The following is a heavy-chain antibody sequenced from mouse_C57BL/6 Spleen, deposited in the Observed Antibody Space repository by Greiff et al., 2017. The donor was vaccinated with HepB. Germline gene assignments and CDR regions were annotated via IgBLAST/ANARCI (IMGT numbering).Heavy chain of an antibody. V-gene: IGHV1-55*01. J-gene: IGHJ1*03. D-gene: IGHD1-1*01. CDR1: GYPFPSYW. Sequence: QVQLQQPGAELVQPGASVKMSCKASGYPFPSYWITWVKQRPGQGLEWIGDIYPGRGRTNYNEKFKSKATLTVDTSSSTAYMQLSSLTSEDSAVDYCARGGYGSSYWDFDGWGTGTTVTVSS. CDR3: ARGGYGSSYWDFDG. CDR2: IYPGRGRT.